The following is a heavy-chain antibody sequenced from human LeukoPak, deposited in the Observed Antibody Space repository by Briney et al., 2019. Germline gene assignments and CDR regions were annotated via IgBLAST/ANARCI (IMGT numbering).Heavy chain of an antibody. CDR2: IKQDGSEK. D-gene: IGHD6-19*01. CDR3: VGGYGWLPDY. CDR1: GFTFSGSA. V-gene: IGHV3-7*04. Sequence: PGGSLRLSCAASGFTFSGSAMHWVRQASGKGLEWVANIKQDGSEKKYVDSVKGRFTISRDNAKNSVYLQMNSLRVDDTAVYYCVGGYGWLPDYWGQGALVTVSS. J-gene: IGHJ4*02.